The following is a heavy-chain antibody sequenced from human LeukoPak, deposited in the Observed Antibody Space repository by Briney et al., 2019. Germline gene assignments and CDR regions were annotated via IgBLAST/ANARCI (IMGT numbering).Heavy chain of an antibody. D-gene: IGHD5/OR15-5a*01. CDR3: AGGVYGYNAFDY. J-gene: IGHJ4*02. V-gene: IGHV3-48*02. CDR2: ISSGRSVM. CDR1: GFTFSVYG. Sequence: GESLRLSCTASGFTFSVYGMSWVRQAPGKGLEWVSHISSGRSVMNYADSVKGRFTISRDNGKNSVYLQMNSLRDEDTAVYYCAGGVYGYNAFDYWGQGTLVSVSS.